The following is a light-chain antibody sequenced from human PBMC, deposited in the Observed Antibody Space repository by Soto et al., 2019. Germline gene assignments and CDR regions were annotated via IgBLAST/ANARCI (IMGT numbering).Light chain of an antibody. Sequence: DIILTQSPAIVSVSPGERATLSCRASRSGSTNLAWYQHKHGQAPRLLIYGASTRVTDIPARFSGSGSGTDFTLTINYLKSEDFGVYYCQHYDTSLPPVTVGGGTKVEI. CDR2: GAS. V-gene: IGKV3-15*01. CDR1: RSGSTN. CDR3: QHYDTSLPPVT. J-gene: IGKJ4*01.